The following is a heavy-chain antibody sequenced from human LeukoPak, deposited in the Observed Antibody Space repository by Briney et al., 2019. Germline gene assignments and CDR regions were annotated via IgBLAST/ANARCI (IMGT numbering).Heavy chain of an antibody. CDR1: GFTFDDYA. J-gene: IGHJ4*02. CDR3: ARQNDFWRGYYDY. CDR2: ISWNSGSI. V-gene: IGHV3-9*01. D-gene: IGHD3-3*01. Sequence: PGRSLRLSCAASGFTFDDYAMHWVRQAPGKGLEWVSGISWNSGSIGYADSVKGRFTISRDNAKNSLYLQMNSLRAEDTAMYYCARQNDFWRGYYDYWGQGILVSVSS.